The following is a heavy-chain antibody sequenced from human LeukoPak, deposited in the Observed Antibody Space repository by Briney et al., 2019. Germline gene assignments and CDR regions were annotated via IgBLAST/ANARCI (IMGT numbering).Heavy chain of an antibody. CDR1: GGTVSSHY. CDR2: ISSSGGTM. D-gene: IGHD3-10*01. CDR3: EIGIRITIGVGWFDA. J-gene: IGHJ5*01. V-gene: IGHV3-11*04. Sequence: GGSLSLSCAASGGTVSSHYTSWVRQPPGKGLEWVSYISSSGGTMYYADSVKGRFTISSTNAKKSLYLQINSLRAEDTAVYYCEIGIRITIGVGWFDAWGQGTMVTVSS.